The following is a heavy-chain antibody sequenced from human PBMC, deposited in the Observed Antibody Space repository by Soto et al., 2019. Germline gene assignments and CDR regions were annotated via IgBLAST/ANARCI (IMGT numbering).Heavy chain of an antibody. Sequence: ASETLSLTCAVYGGSFSGYYWGWIRQPPGKGLEWIGSMFYGVSTYYNPSLKSRVTVSVDTSKNQFSLNLRSVTAADTAVYYCARLPSRHLVDYWGQGTLVTVSS. V-gene: IGHV4-34*12. CDR3: ARLPSRHLVDY. J-gene: IGHJ4*02. D-gene: IGHD3-3*02. CDR1: GGSFSGYY. CDR2: MFYGVST.